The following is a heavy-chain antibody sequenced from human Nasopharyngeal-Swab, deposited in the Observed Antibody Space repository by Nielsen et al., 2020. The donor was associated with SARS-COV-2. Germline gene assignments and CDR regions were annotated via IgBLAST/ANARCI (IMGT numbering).Heavy chain of an antibody. Sequence: GESLKISCTTSGFTFCDYAMSWFRQAPGKGLEWVGFIRSKTYGGAPEYAASVKGRFTISRDGAESIAYLQMNSLETEDTGVYYCARSVGSFYGQGAFDIWGQGTMVTVSS. D-gene: IGHD1-26*01. CDR1: GFTFCDYA. V-gene: IGHV3-49*01. J-gene: IGHJ3*02. CDR3: ARSVGSFYGQGAFDI. CDR2: IRSKTYGGAP.